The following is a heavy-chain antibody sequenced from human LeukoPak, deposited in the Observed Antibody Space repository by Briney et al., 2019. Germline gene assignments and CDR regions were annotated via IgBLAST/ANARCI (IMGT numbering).Heavy chain of an antibody. CDR2: ISSSSAYI. CDR3: ARTRYYDILTGNILGSPPDY. D-gene: IGHD3-9*01. Sequence: GGSLRVSCAASGFTFSPFAMNWVRQAPGKSLEWVSSISSSSAYIYYADSVKGRFTISRDNAKNSLYLQMNSLRAEDTAVYYCARTRYYDILTGNILGSPPDYWGQGTLVTVSS. CDR1: GFTFSPFA. V-gene: IGHV3-21*01. J-gene: IGHJ4*02.